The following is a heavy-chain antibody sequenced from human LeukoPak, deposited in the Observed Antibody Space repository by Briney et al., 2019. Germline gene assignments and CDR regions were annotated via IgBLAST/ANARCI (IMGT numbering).Heavy chain of an antibody. CDR3: ARVADIVATRPLGY. J-gene: IGHJ4*02. D-gene: IGHD5-12*01. Sequence: ASVKVSCKASGYTFTGYYMHWVRQAPGQGLEWMGWINPNSGGTNCRVTMTRDTSISTAYMELSRLRSDDTAVYYCARVADIVATRPLGYWGQGTLVTVSS. CDR1: GYTFTGYY. V-gene: IGHV1-2*02. CDR2: INPNSGGT.